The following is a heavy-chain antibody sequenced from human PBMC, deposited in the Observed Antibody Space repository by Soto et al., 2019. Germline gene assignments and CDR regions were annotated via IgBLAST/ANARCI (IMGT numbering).Heavy chain of an antibody. Sequence: SETLYLTCTVSGGSISSYYWSWIRQPPGKGLEWIGYIYYSGSTNYNPSLKSRVTISVDTSKNQFSLKVSSVTAADTAVYYCARRYGGNSDYSGQGTLVTGFS. CDR1: GGSISSYY. D-gene: IGHD1-26*01. CDR2: IYYSGST. CDR3: ARRYGGNSDY. J-gene: IGHJ4*02. V-gene: IGHV4-59*01.